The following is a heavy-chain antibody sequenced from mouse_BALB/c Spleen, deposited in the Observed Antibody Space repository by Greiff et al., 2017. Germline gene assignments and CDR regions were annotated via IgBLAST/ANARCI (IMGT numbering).Heavy chain of an antibody. Sequence: EVKLMESGGGLVQPGGSRKLSCAASGFTFSSFGMHWVRQAPEKGLEWVAYISSGSSTIYYADTVKGRFTISRDNPKNTLFRQMTSLRSEDTAMYYCARGAAFDYWGQGTTLTVSS. CDR2: ISSGSSTI. CDR3: ARGAAFDY. V-gene: IGHV5-17*02. J-gene: IGHJ2*01. D-gene: IGHD3-3*01. CDR1: GFTFSSFG.